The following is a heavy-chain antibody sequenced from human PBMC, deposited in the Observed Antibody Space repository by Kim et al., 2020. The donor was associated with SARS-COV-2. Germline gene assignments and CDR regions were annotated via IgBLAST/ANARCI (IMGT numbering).Heavy chain of an antibody. D-gene: IGHD3-22*01. V-gene: IGHV1-18*01. J-gene: IGHJ6*02. CDR3: AREGYYDSSGQRFYFYGMDV. CDR2: ISVYNGDT. CDR1: GYTFTSYG. Sequence: ASVKVSCKASGYTFTSYGITWVRQAPGQGLQWLGWISVYNGDTSYAQGLQGRVAITTDTSTTTAYMELRTLRSDDTAVYYCAREGYYDSSGQRFYFYGMDVWGQGTTVTVSS.